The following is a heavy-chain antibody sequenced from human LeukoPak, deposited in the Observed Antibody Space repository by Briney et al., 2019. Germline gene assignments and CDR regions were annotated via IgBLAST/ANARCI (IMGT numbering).Heavy chain of an antibody. D-gene: IGHD3-22*01. Sequence: AVKVSCKASGGTFSSYAISWVRQAPGQGREWMGGVITIFGTANYEQKFQGRVTITADESTSTDYMELSSLRSDDTAVYYCARGYYYDSSGFYFDYWGQGTLVTVSS. V-gene: IGHV1-69*13. CDR2: VITIFGTA. CDR3: ARGYYYDSSGFYFDY. CDR1: GGTFSSYA. J-gene: IGHJ4*02.